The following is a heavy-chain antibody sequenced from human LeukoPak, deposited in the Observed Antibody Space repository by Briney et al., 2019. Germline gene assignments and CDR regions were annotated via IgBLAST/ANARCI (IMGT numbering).Heavy chain of an antibody. D-gene: IGHD1-26*01. J-gene: IGHJ4*02. CDR1: GDSISSNCW. Sequence: TASGTLSLTCTVSGDSISSNCWWTWVRQAPGKGLEWIGEIYHSGSTNYNPSLKGRVTMSVDKSKNQFSLKVKSVTAADTAVYYCARDPTEKYSGSYFDNWGQGTLVTVSS. CDR3: ARDPTEKYSGSYFDN. V-gene: IGHV4-4*02. CDR2: IYHSGST.